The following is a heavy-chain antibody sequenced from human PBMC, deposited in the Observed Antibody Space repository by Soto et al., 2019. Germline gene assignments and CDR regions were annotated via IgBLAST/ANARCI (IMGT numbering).Heavy chain of an antibody. J-gene: IGHJ5*02. CDR1: GFTVSSNY. V-gene: IGHV3-66*01. D-gene: IGHD3-10*01. Sequence: EVQLVESGGGLVQPGGSLRLSCAASGFTVSSNYMSWVRQAPGKGLEWVSVIYSGGSTYYADSVKGRFTISRDNSKNTLYLQMSSLRAADMAVYYCARGGPVLWFGGRTAGVDPWGQGTLVTVSS. CDR3: ARGGPVLWFGGRTAGVDP. CDR2: IYSGGST.